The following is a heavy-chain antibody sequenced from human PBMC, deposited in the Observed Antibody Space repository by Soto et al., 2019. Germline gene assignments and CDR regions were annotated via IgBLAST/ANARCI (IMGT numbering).Heavy chain of an antibody. V-gene: IGHV4-30-4*01. CDR2: IYYSGST. CDR1: GGSISSGDYY. Sequence: SETLSLTCTVSGGSISSGDYYWSWIRQPPGKGLEWIGYIYYSGSTYYNPSLKSRVTISVDTSKNQFSLKLSSVTAADTAVYYCAGGYYDLLTGSTTFDYWGQGTLVTVSS. D-gene: IGHD3-9*01. J-gene: IGHJ4*02. CDR3: AGGYYDLLTGSTTFDY.